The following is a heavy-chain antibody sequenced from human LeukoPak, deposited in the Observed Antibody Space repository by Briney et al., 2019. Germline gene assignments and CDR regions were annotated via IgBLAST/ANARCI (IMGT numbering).Heavy chain of an antibody. Sequence: GGSPRLSCAASGFTFNSYAMHWVRQAPGKGLEWVAVISYDGSNKYYADSVKGRFTISRDNSKNTLYLQMNSLRAEDTAVYYCAREKLLWFGEVIVLYYGMDVWGKGATVTVSS. J-gene: IGHJ6*04. CDR1: GFTFNSYA. D-gene: IGHD3-10*01. V-gene: IGHV3-30*04. CDR3: AREKLLWFGEVIVLYYGMDV. CDR2: ISYDGSNK.